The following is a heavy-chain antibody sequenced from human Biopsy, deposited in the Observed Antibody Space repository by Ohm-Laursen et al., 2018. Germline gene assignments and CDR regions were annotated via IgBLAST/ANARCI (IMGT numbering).Heavy chain of an antibody. V-gene: IGHV1-8*01. J-gene: IGHJ4*02. CDR2: MTPKTGKT. CDR1: GYTFTDYD. D-gene: IGHD5-12*01. Sequence: ASVKVSCKASGYTFTDYDINWVRQASGQGLGWVGWMTPKTGKTGYTQKLQGRLTMTRDTSTSTAYMELSSLRSEDTAIYYCARGGYDYDYWGQGTLVTVSS. CDR3: ARGGYDYDY.